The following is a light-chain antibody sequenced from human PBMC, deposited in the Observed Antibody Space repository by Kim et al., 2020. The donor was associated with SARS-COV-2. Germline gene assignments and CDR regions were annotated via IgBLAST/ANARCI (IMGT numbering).Light chain of an antibody. J-gene: IGKJ5*01. CDR2: DAS. CDR1: QEINNY. CDR3: QQYDNLPIT. Sequence: DIQMTQSPSALSASVGDRVTITCQASQEINNYLNWYQQKPGKAPKLLIYDASNLQTGVPSRFSGSGSGTDFTFTISSLQSEDIATYYCQQYDNLPITFGQGTRLEIK. V-gene: IGKV1-33*01.